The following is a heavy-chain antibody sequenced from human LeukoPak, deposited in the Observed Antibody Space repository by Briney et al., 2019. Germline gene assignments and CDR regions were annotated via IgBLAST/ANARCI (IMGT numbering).Heavy chain of an antibody. CDR3: ASLAGSGYDYDAFDI. J-gene: IGHJ3*02. Sequence: ASETLSLTCTVTGGSISSYYWSWIRQPPGKGLEWNGYLYYSGSTNYNPSLKSRVTISVDTSKNPFSLKLSSVTAADTAVYYCASLAGSGYDYDAFDIWGQGTMVSVSS. CDR2: LYYSGST. D-gene: IGHD5-12*01. V-gene: IGHV4-59*08. CDR1: GGSISSYY.